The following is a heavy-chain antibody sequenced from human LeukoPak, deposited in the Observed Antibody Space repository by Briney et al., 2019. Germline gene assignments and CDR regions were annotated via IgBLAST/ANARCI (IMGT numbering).Heavy chain of an antibody. CDR1: GYTFTGYY. CDR3: TRAALMTLKYYFDY. J-gene: IGHJ4*02. CDR2: INPNSGGT. Sequence: WASVKVSCKASGYTFTGYYMHWVRQAPGQGLEWMGWINPNSGGTNYAQKFQGRVTMTWDTSISTAYMELSRLRSDDTAVYYCTRAALMTLKYYFDYWGQGTLVTVSS. D-gene: IGHD2-8*01. V-gene: IGHV1-2*02.